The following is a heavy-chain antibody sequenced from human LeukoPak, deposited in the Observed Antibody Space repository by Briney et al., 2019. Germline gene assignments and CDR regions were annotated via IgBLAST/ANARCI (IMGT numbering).Heavy chain of an antibody. D-gene: IGHD2-21*02. J-gene: IGHJ4*02. V-gene: IGHV1-24*01. Sequence: ASVKVSCKVSGYTLTELSMHWVRQAPGKGLEWMGGFDPEDGETIYAQKFQGRVTMTEDTSTDTAYMELSSLRSEDTAVYYCATILRGGDCYPFDYWGQGTLVTVSS. CDR3: ATILRGGDCYPFDY. CDR1: GYTLTELS. CDR2: FDPEDGET.